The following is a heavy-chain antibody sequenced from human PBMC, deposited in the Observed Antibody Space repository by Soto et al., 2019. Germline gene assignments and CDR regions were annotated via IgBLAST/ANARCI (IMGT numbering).Heavy chain of an antibody. CDR3: AVSGRGGLDV. V-gene: IGHV4-30-2*01. CDR1: GGSINSGGYS. CDR2: IYRSGSA. D-gene: IGHD3-10*01. Sequence: QLQLQESGSGLVKPSQKLSLTCTVSGGSINSGGYSWSWIRQPPGKGLEWIGYIYRSGSAYYSPSLQNRGNISVDTAKNHFSLNLTSVTAADTAVYYCAVSGRGGLDVWGQGTTVTVSS. J-gene: IGHJ6*02.